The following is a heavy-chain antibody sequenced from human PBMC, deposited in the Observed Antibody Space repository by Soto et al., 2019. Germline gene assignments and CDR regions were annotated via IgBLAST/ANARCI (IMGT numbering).Heavy chain of an antibody. D-gene: IGHD2-15*01. Sequence: SQTLSLTCAISGDSVSSNSAARNWIRQSPSRGLEWLGRTYYRSKWYNDYAVSVKSRITINPDTSKNQFSLQLNSVTPEDTAVYYCARDSIVVVVAAKGAFDIWGQGTMVTVSS. CDR3: ARDSIVVVVAAKGAFDI. J-gene: IGHJ3*02. V-gene: IGHV6-1*01. CDR1: GDSVSSNSAA. CDR2: TYYRSKWYN.